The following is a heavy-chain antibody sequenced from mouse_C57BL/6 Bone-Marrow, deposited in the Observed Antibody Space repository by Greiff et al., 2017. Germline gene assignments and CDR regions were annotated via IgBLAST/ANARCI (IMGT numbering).Heavy chain of an antibody. V-gene: IGHV1-80*01. CDR1: GYAFSSYW. Sequence: VHLVESGAELVKPGASVKISCKASGYAFSSYWMNWVKQRPGKGLEWIGQIYPGDGDTNYNGKFKGKATLTADKSSSTAYMQLSSLTSKDSAVYFCARWNWVYFDYWGQGTTLTVSS. CDR3: ARWNWVYFDY. J-gene: IGHJ2*01. D-gene: IGHD4-1*01. CDR2: IYPGDGDT.